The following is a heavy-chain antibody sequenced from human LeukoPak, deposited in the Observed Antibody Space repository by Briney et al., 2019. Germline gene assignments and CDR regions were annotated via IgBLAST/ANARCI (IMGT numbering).Heavy chain of an antibody. D-gene: IGHD2-2*03. CDR2: IDTATGGT. V-gene: IGHV1-2*07. J-gene: IGHJ4*02. Sequence: WASVNLSLTSSVYTFSAYCSYGERPPPGQGLEWMGWIDTATGGTKYAHKFQGRVTITRDTSIGTAYMELSRLIPDDRAIYYCASAAYGCGDCCSVQQLAPWGQGTLVTVSS. CDR1: VYTFSAYC. CDR3: ASAAYGCGDCCSVQQLAP.